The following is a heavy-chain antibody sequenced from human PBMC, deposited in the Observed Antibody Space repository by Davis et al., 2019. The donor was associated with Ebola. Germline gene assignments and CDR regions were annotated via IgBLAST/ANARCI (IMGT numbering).Heavy chain of an antibody. V-gene: IGHV3-48*04. D-gene: IGHD1-26*01. CDR2: ISSSGSTI. J-gene: IGHJ5*02. CDR3: ARDQGSYYGVKWFDP. CDR1: GFTFSSYA. Sequence: GESLKISCAASGFTFSSYAMSWVRQAPGKGLEWVSYISSSGSTIYYADSVKGRFTISRDNAKNSLYLQMNSLRAEDTAVYYCARDQGSYYGVKWFDPWGQGTLVTVSS.